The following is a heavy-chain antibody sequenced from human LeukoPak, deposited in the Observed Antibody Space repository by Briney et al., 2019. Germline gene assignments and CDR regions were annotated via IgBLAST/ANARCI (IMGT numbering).Heavy chain of an antibody. D-gene: IGHD3-22*01. J-gene: IGHJ4*02. CDR2: ISGSGGST. V-gene: IGHV3-23*01. CDR3: AKDDTPYYYDSSGYYDY. CDR1: GFTFSSYS. Sequence: GGSLRLSCAASGFTFSSYSMNWVRQAPGKGLEWVSAISGSGGSTYYADSVKGRFTISRDNSKNTLYLQMNSLRAEDTAVYYCAKDDTPYYYDSSGYYDYWGQGTLVTVSS.